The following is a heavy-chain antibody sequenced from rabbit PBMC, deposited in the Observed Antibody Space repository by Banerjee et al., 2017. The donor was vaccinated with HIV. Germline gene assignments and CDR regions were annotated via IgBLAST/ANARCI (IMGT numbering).Heavy chain of an antibody. Sequence: EESGGDLVKPGASLTLTCTASGFDLSSYYYMCWVRQAPGKGLEWIACIGTSSGSTWYASWAKGRFTISKTSSTTVTLQMTSLTAADTATYFCARDYVDYAGWDLWGPGTLVTVS. CDR1: GFDLSSYYY. J-gene: IGHJ4*01. CDR3: ARDYVDYAGWDL. V-gene: IGHV1S40*01. CDR2: IGTSSGST. D-gene: IGHD4-2*01.